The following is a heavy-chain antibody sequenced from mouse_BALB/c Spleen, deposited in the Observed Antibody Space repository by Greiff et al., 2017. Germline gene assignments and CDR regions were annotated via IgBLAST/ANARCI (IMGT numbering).Heavy chain of an antibody. CDR3: AREESPGY. J-gene: IGHJ2*01. CDR1: GYTFSSYW. Sequence: QVQLQQSGAELMKPGASVKISCKATGYTFSSYWIAWVKQRPGHGLEWIGEILPGSGSTNYTEKFKGKATFTADTSSNTAYMQLSSLTSEDSAVYYCAREESPGYWGQGTTLTVSS. V-gene: IGHV1-9*01. CDR2: ILPGSGST.